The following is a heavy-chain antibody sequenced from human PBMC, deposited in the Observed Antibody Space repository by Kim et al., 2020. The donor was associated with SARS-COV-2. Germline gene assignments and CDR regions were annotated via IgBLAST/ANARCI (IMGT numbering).Heavy chain of an antibody. CDR2: IYYSGST. Sequence: SETLSLTCTVSGGSISSSSYYWGWIRQPPGKGLEWIGSIYYSGSTYYNPSLKSRVTISVDTSKNQFSLKLSSVTAADTAVYYCAREYTVTTMFDYWGQGTLVTVSS. V-gene: IGHV4-39*07. J-gene: IGHJ4*02. CDR1: GGSISSSSYY. D-gene: IGHD4-4*01. CDR3: AREYTVTTMFDY.